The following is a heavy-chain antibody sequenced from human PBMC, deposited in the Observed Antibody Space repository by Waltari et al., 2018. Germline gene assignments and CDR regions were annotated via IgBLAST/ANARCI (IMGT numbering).Heavy chain of an antibody. D-gene: IGHD2-2*01. CDR1: GYTFTSYD. Sequence: QVQLVQSGAEVKKPGASVKVSCKASGYTFTSYDINWVRQATGQGLEWMGWMNPNSGNTGYAQKFQGRVTITRNTSISTAYMELSSLRSEDTAVYYCARGLWCRSTSCLYNWFDPWGQGTLVTVSS. V-gene: IGHV1-8*03. CDR2: MNPNSGNT. J-gene: IGHJ5*02. CDR3: ARGLWCRSTSCLYNWFDP.